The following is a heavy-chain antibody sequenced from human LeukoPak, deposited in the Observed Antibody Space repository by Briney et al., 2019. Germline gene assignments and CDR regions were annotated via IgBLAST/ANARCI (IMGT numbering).Heavy chain of an antibody. CDR2: IKQDGSEK. CDR1: GFTFSSYW. Sequence: PGGSLRLSYAASGFTFSSYWMSWVRQAPGKGLEWVANIKQDGSEKYYVDSVKGRFTISRDNAKNSLYLQMNSLRAEDTAVYYCANLDFWSGYHLYYWGQGTLVTVSS. D-gene: IGHD3-3*01. V-gene: IGHV3-7*01. CDR3: ANLDFWSGYHLYY. J-gene: IGHJ4*02.